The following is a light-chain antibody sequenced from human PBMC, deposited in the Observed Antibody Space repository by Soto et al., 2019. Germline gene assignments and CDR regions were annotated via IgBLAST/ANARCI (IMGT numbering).Light chain of an antibody. J-gene: IGKJ1*01. V-gene: IGKV1-5*01. CDR2: DAS. Sequence: DIQMTQSPSTLSASVGDRVTITCRASQSISSWLAWYQQKPGKTPKLLIYDASSLESGVPSRFSGSGSGTEFTLTISSLQPDDFATYYCQQYNSYWGTFGQGTKV. CDR3: QQYNSYWGT. CDR1: QSISSW.